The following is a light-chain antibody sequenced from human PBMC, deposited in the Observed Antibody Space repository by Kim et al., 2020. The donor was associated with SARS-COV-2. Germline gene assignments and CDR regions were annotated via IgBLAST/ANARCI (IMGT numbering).Light chain of an antibody. Sequence: SITISCTGTSSDVGGYNYISWYQQHPGKAPKLMIYDVTKRPSGVSNRFSGSKSGNTASLTISGLQAEDEGDYYCSSYSSSSTFGVFGGGTKVTVL. CDR3: SSYSSSSTFGV. CDR1: SSDVGGYNY. J-gene: IGLJ3*02. CDR2: DVT. V-gene: IGLV2-14*03.